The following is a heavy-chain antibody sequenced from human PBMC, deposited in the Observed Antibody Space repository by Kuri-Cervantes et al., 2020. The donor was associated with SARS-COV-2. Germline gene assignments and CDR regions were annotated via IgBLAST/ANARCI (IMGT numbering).Heavy chain of an antibody. D-gene: IGHD6-13*01. CDR3: ARLGVAAAGSYYYYGMDV. V-gene: IGHV3-30*03. J-gene: IGHJ6*02. CDR2: ISYDGSNK. Sequence: GESLKISCAASGFTFSSYGMHWVRQAPGKGLEWVAVISYDGSNKYYADSVKGRFTISRDNSKNTLYLQMNSLRVEDTAVCYCARLGVAAAGSYYYYGMDVWGQGTTVTVSS. CDR1: GFTFSSYG.